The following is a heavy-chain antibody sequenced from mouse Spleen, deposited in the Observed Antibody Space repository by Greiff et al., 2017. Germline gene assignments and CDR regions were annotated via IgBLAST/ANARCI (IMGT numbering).Heavy chain of an antibody. Sequence: VQLQQPGTELVKPGASVKLSCKASGYTFTSYWMHWVKQRPGQGLEWIGNINPSNGGTNYNEKFKSKATLTVDKSSSTAYMQLSSLTSEDSAVYYCAREEVLLYYAMDYWGQGTSVTVSS. J-gene: IGHJ4*01. CDR2: INPSNGGT. CDR3: AREEVLLYYAMDY. D-gene: IGHD1-1*01. V-gene: IGHV1-53*01. CDR1: GYTFTSYW.